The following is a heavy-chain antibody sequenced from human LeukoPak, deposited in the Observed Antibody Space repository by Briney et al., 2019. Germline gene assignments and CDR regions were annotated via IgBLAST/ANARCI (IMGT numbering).Heavy chain of an antibody. CDR3: ARWDLHSGIAVAAIFDY. CDR2: ISAYNGNT. V-gene: IGHV1-18*01. Sequence: ASVKVSCKASGYTFTSYGISWVRQAPGQGLECMGWISAYNGNTNYAQKLQGRVTMTTDTSTSTAYMELRSLRSDDTAVYYCARWDLHSGIAVAAIFDYWGQGTLVTVSS. D-gene: IGHD6-19*01. CDR1: GYTFTSYG. J-gene: IGHJ4*02.